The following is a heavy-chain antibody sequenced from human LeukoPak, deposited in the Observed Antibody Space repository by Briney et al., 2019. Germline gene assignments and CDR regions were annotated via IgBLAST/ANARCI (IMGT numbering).Heavy chain of an antibody. V-gene: IGHV4-61*02. CDR1: GGSISSGSYY. CDR3: AGIAAAGHYYYYYYMDV. J-gene: IGHJ6*03. Sequence: SETLSLTCTVSGGSISSGSYYWSWIRQPAGKGLEWIGRIYTSGSTNYNPSLKSRVTISVDTSKNQFSLKLSSVTAADTAVYYCAGIAAAGHYYYYYYMDVWGKGTTVTISS. D-gene: IGHD6-13*01. CDR2: IYTSGST.